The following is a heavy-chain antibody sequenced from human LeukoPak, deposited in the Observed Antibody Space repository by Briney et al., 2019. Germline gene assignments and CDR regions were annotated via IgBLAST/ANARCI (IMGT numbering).Heavy chain of an antibody. CDR3: AKDLRPNSGYDLFYFDY. D-gene: IGHD5-12*01. Sequence: GGSLRLSCAASGFTFSSYGMHWVCQAPGKGLEWVAVISYDGSNKYYADSVKGRFTISRDNSKNTLYLQMNSPRAEDTAVYYCAKDLRPNSGYDLFYFDYWGQGTLVTVSS. CDR2: ISYDGSNK. V-gene: IGHV3-30*18. CDR1: GFTFSSYG. J-gene: IGHJ4*02.